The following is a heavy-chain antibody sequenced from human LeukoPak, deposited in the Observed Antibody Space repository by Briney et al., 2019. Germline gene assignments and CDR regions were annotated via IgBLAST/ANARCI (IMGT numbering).Heavy chain of an antibody. CDR1: GFTFSSYT. CDR3: ARGGRAYSTGSNFDY. Sequence: GGSLRLSCAASGFTFSSYTMNWVRQAPGKGLEWVSYSSTSSSNIYYADSVKGRFTISRDNAKNSVYLQMNSLRAEDTAVYYCARGGRAYSTGSNFDYWGQGTLVTVSS. D-gene: IGHD6-19*01. CDR2: SSTSSSNI. V-gene: IGHV3-48*01. J-gene: IGHJ4*02.